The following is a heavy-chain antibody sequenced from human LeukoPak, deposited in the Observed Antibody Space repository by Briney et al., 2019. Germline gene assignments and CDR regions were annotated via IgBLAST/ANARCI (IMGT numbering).Heavy chain of an antibody. CDR3: AREENYYYMDV. CDR2: VNPNSGGT. Sequence: ASVKVSCKASGYTFTGDYIHWVRQAPGQGPEWMGRVNPNSGGTNYAQQFQGRVTMTRDTSTSTAYMELNRLRSDDTAVYYCAREENYYYMDVWGKGTTVTVSS. J-gene: IGHJ6*03. CDR1: GYTFTGDY. V-gene: IGHV1-2*06.